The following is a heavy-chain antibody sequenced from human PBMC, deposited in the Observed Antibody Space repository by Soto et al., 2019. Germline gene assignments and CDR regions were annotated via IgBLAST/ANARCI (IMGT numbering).Heavy chain of an antibody. CDR2: ISGSGDNT. J-gene: IGHJ4*02. D-gene: IGHD3-10*01. CDR3: ARGGYYGSGSYYNVHYFDY. V-gene: IGHV3-23*01. CDR1: GFTFSSYA. Sequence: EVQLLESGGGLVQPGGSLRLSCAASGFTFSSYAMSWVRQAPGKGLEWVSAISGSGDNTYYADSVKGRFTISRDNSKNTLYLKMNSLRAEDTAVYYCARGGYYGSGSYYNVHYFDYWGQGTLVTVSS.